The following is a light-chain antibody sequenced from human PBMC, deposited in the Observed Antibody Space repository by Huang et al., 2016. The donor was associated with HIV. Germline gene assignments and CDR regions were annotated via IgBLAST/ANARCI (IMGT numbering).Light chain of an antibody. J-gene: IGKJ2*02. Sequence: DIQMTQSPSSLAASVGDRVTNTCRASQNIINYLNWYRQKPGKAPTPLIYADTNLQDGVPFRFSGSGSGTDFNLTINNLQTEDFSTYYCQQSYRTPRTFGQGTKLGIK. CDR3: QQSYRTPRT. CDR1: QNIINY. V-gene: IGKV1-39*01. CDR2: ADT.